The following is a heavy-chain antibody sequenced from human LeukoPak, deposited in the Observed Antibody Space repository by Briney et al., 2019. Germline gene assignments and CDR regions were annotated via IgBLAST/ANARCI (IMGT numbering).Heavy chain of an antibody. CDR3: ARGPPLAYYGTGGYYFFDY. J-gene: IGHJ4*02. D-gene: IGHD3-22*01. CDR2: IYYTGST. V-gene: IGHV4-61*01. CDR1: GGSVSRDSYY. Sequence: ETHSLICSVSGGSVSRDSYYWSWIRQPPGKGLEWIAYIYYTGSTKYNPSLKSRVTISIDTSKNQFSLNLRAVTAADTAVYYCARGPPLAYYGTGGYYFFDYWGERLLLTVSP.